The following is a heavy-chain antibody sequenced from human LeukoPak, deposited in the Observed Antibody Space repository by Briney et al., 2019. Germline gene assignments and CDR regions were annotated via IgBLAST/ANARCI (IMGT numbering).Heavy chain of an antibody. CDR2: ISSSSSTI. J-gene: IGHJ4*02. CDR1: EFSVGSNY. CDR3: AKEYYDFWSGYPHDY. Sequence: GGSLRLSCAASEFSVGSNYMTWVRQAPGKGLEWVSYISSSSSTIYYADSVKGRFTISRDNSKNTLYLQMNSLRAEDTAVYYCAKEYYDFWSGYPHDYWGQGTLVTVSS. D-gene: IGHD3-3*01. V-gene: IGHV3-48*01.